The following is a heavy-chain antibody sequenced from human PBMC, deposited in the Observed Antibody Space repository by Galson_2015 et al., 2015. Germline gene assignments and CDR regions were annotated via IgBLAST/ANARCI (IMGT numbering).Heavy chain of an antibody. CDR2: INHSGTT. V-gene: IGHV4-34*01. D-gene: IGHD5-24*01. CDR1: GGSFSGYY. Sequence: SETLSLTCAVYGGSFSGYYWSWIRQPPGKGLAWIGEINHSGTTNYNPSLKSRVTISVDTSKSQFSLKLSSVTAADTAVYYCARGEMASFDYWGQGTLVTVSS. CDR3: ARGEMASFDY. J-gene: IGHJ4*02.